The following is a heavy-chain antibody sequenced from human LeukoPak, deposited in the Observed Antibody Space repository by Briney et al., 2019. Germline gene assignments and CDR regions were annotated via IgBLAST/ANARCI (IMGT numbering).Heavy chain of an antibody. CDR3: AREKQWLVRGYYYYYMDV. V-gene: IGHV3-20*04. CDR2: INWNGGST. Sequence: GGSLRLSCAASGFTVSSNYMSCVRQAPGKGLEWVSGINWNGGSTVYADSVKGRFTISRDNAKNSLYLQMNSLRAEDTALYYCAREKQWLVRGYYYYYMDVWGKGTTVTVSS. CDR1: GFTVSSNY. D-gene: IGHD6-19*01. J-gene: IGHJ6*03.